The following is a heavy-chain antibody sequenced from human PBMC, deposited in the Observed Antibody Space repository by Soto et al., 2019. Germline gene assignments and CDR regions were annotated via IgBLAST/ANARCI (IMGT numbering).Heavy chain of an antibody. D-gene: IGHD4-17*01. CDR1: GFTFSSYS. CDR2: ISSSSSTI. CDR3: ARDPNDYGDYYFDY. J-gene: IGHJ4*02. Sequence: PGGSLRLSCAASGFTFSSYSMNWVRQAPGKGLEWVSYISSSSSTIYYADSVKGRFTISRDNAKNSLYLQMNSLRDEDTAVYYCARDPNDYGDYYFDYWGQGTLVTVSS. V-gene: IGHV3-48*02.